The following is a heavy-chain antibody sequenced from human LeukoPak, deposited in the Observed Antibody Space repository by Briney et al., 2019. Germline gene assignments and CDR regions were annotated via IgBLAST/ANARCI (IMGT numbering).Heavy chain of an antibody. J-gene: IGHJ4*02. V-gene: IGHV1-2*04. Sequence: ASVKVSCKASGYTFINYYMHWVRQAPGQGLEWMGWINPNSGGTNYAQKFQGWVTMTRDTSISTAYMELSRLRSDDTAVYYCARDFGQGNIVATIGIGCLGYWGQGTLVTVSS. CDR2: INPNSGGT. CDR1: GYTFINYY. CDR3: ARDFGQGNIVATIGIGCLGY. D-gene: IGHD5-12*01.